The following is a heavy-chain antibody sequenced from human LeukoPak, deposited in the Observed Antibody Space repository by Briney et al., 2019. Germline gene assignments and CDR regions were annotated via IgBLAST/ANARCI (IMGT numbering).Heavy chain of an antibody. V-gene: IGHV3-15*07. CDR2: IKSKTDGGTT. CDR3: TTEHRRYDFWSGCLASGQDY. Sequence: PGGSLRLSCAASGFTFSNAWMNWVRQAPGKGLEWVGRIKSKTDGGTTDYAAPVKGRFTISRDDSKNTLYLQMNSLKTEDTAVYYCTTEHRRYDFWSGCLASGQDYWGQGTLVTVSS. J-gene: IGHJ4*02. D-gene: IGHD3-3*01. CDR1: GFTFSNAW.